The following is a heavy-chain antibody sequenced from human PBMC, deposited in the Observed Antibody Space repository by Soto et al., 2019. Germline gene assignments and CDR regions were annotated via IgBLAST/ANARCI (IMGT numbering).Heavy chain of an antibody. Sequence: PSETLSLTCTVSGGSISSYYWSWIRQPPGKGLEWIGYIYYSGSTNYNPSLKSRVTISVDTSENQFSLKLSSVTAADTAVYYCARAPMVRGVIYGMDVWGQGTTVTVSS. D-gene: IGHD3-10*01. V-gene: IGHV4-59*01. CDR1: GGSISSYY. J-gene: IGHJ6*02. CDR2: IYYSGST. CDR3: ARAPMVRGVIYGMDV.